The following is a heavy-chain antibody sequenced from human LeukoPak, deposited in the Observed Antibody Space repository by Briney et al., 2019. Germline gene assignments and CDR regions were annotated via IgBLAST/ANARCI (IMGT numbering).Heavy chain of an antibody. J-gene: IGHJ4*02. V-gene: IGHV3-7*01. D-gene: IGHD3-10*01. Sequence: GGSLRLSCAASGFTFSSYWMSWVRQAPGKWLEWVANIKQDGSEKYYVDSVKGRFTISRDNAKNSLYLQMNSLRAEDTAVYYCARDSSVGELLFGYWGQGTLVTVSS. CDR3: ARDSSVGELLFGY. CDR2: IKQDGSEK. CDR1: GFTFSSYW.